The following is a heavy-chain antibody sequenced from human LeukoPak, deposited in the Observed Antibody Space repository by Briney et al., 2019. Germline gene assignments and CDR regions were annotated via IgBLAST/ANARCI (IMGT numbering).Heavy chain of an antibody. CDR2: ISTSSNTI. D-gene: IGHD3-22*01. Sequence: AGRSLRLSCAASGFTFSSYGMHWVRQAPGKGLEWVSYISTSSNTIHYADSVKGRFTISRDNAKNSLYLQMSSLRDEDTAVYYCARDRGTSGYLPWGQGTLVTVSS. CDR1: GFTFSSYG. V-gene: IGHV3-48*02. J-gene: IGHJ5*02. CDR3: ARDRGTSGYLP.